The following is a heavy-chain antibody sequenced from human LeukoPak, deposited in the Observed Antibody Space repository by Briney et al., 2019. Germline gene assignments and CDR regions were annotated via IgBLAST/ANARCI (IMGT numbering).Heavy chain of an antibody. V-gene: IGHV4-39*07. D-gene: IGHD1-26*01. Sequence: SETLSLTCTVSGGSISSGSYYWSWIRQPPGKGLEWIGSIYHSGSTYYNPSLKSRVTISVDTSKNQFSLKLSSVTAADTAVYYCARWEDDGYYFDYWGQGTLVTVSS. J-gene: IGHJ4*02. CDR3: ARWEDDGYYFDY. CDR1: GGSISSGSYY. CDR2: IYHSGST.